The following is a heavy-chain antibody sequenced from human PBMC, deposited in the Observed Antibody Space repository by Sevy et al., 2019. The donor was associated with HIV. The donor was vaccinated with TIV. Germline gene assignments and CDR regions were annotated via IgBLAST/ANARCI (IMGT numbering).Heavy chain of an antibody. CDR2: IYYNGHI. V-gene: IGHV4-59*11. Sequence: SETLSLTCTVSGGSITSLYWNWIRQPPGKGLEWIVNIYYNGHINYNPSPKSRVTLSLDTSKNQFTLRLSSVTAADTAMYYCAGENAWGRGYSWGQGTLVTVSS. CDR1: GGSITSLY. D-gene: IGHD1-26*01. J-gene: IGHJ4*02. CDR3: AGENAWGRGYS.